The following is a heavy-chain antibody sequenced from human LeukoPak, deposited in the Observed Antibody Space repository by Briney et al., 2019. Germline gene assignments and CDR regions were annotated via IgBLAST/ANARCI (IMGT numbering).Heavy chain of an antibody. J-gene: IGHJ5*02. CDR2: INWNGGST. Sequence: GGSLRLSCAASGFTFDDYGMSWVRHAPGKGLEWVSGINWNGGSTVYADSVKGRFTISRDNAKNSLYLQMNSLRAEDTALYYCARVGMLAVAGTAAWFDPWGQGTLVTVSS. D-gene: IGHD6-19*01. V-gene: IGHV3-20*04. CDR3: ARVGMLAVAGTAAWFDP. CDR1: GFTFDDYG.